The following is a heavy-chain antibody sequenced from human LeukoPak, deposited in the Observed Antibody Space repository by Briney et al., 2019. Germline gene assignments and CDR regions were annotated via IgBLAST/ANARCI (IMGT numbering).Heavy chain of an antibody. Sequence: PSETLSLTCAVYGGSFSGYYWSWIRQPPGKGLEWIGEINHSGSTNYNLSPKSRVTISVDTSKNQFSLKLSSVTAADTAVYYCARAGKYYDSSGYYNWFDPWGQGTLVTVSS. CDR3: ARAGKYYDSSGYYNWFDP. J-gene: IGHJ5*02. D-gene: IGHD3-22*01. V-gene: IGHV4-34*01. CDR2: INHSGST. CDR1: GGSFSGYY.